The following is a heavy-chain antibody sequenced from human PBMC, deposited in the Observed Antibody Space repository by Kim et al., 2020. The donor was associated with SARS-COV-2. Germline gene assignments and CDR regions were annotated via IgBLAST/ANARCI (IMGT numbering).Heavy chain of an antibody. Sequence: ASVKVSCKASGYTFTSYAMHWVHQAPGQRLEWMGWISAGSGNTQYSENFQGRLTITRDTSASTAYMELSSLRSEDTAVYYCATSDLGKNWFDPWGQGTLVTVSS. D-gene: IGHD3-16*01. CDR1: GYTFTSYA. V-gene: IGHV1-3*01. CDR2: ISAGSGNT. CDR3: ATSDLGKNWFDP. J-gene: IGHJ5*02.